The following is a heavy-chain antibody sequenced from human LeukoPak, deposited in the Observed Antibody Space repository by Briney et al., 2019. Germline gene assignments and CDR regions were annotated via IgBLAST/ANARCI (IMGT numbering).Heavy chain of an antibody. J-gene: IGHJ4*02. D-gene: IGHD2-15*01. CDR1: GGSISSYY. Sequence: PSETLSLTCTVSGGSISSYYWSWIRQPAGKGLEWIGRIYTSGSTNYNPSLKSRVTMSVDTSKTQFSLKLRSVTAADTAVYYCARARRYCSGGSCNSGAFDYWGQGTLVTVSS. CDR2: IYTSGST. CDR3: ARARRYCSGGSCNSGAFDY. V-gene: IGHV4-4*07.